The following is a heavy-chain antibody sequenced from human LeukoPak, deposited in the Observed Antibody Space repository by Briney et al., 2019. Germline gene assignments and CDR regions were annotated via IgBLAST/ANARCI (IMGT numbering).Heavy chain of an antibody. CDR1: GGSIISSSYY. J-gene: IGHJ4*02. V-gene: IGHV4-39*07. Sequence: SETLSLTCTVSGGSIISSSYYWGWIRQPPGKGLEWIGSIYYSGITYYNPSLKSRVTISVDTSKNQFSLKLSSVTAADTAVYYCARGGVGSGWYRPFDYWGQGTLVTVSS. CDR3: ARGGVGSGWYRPFDY. D-gene: IGHD6-19*01. CDR2: IYYSGIT.